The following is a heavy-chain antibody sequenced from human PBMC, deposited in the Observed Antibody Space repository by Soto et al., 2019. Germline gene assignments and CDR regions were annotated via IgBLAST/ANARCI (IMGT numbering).Heavy chain of an antibody. Sequence: QVQLVQSGAEVKKPGSSVKVSCKASGGTFNNCAISWVRQAPGQGLEWMGGIIPIFGTANYAQKFQDRVTIIADESTSTAYMELRSLRSEDTAVYYCARGVHYDRSGYYYFYWGQGTLVTVSP. D-gene: IGHD3-22*01. CDR1: GGTFNNCA. CDR3: ARGVHYDRSGYYYFY. V-gene: IGHV1-69*01. CDR2: IIPIFGTA. J-gene: IGHJ4*02.